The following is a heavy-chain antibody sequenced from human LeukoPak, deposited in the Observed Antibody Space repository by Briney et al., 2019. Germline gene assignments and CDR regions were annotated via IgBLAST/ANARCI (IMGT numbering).Heavy chain of an antibody. V-gene: IGHV3-30*03. D-gene: IGHD6-13*01. CDR3: ARVDSRTAQFDY. CDR2: ILYDGSDK. Sequence: GRSLRLSCAASGFTFSTYGMHWVRQAPGKGLEWVAAILYDGSDKYYADSVKGRFTTSRDNSKNTLYLQMNSLRAEDTAVYHCARVDSRTAQFDYWGQGTLVTVSS. J-gene: IGHJ4*02. CDR1: GFTFSTYG.